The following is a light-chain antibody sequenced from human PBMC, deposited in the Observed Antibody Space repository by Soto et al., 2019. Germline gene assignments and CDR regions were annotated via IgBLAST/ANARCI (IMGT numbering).Light chain of an antibody. Sequence: IVLTQSTGTLSLSQEERATLSCRASQSVSSSYLAWYQQKPGQAPRLLIYGASSRATGIPDRFSGSGSGTDFTLTISRLEPEDFAVYYCQQYGSSPPITFGQGTRLEIK. CDR3: QQYGSSPPIT. CDR1: QSVSSSY. V-gene: IGKV3-20*01. J-gene: IGKJ5*01. CDR2: GAS.